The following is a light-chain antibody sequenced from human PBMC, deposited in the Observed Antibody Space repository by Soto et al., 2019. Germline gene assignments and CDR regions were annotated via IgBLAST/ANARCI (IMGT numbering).Light chain of an antibody. CDR1: SSDVGGYNY. CDR2: EVS. V-gene: IGLV2-14*01. CDR3: SSYTSSSTSVV. J-gene: IGLJ2*01. Sequence: QSALTQPASVSGSPGQSITISCTGTSSDVGGYNYVSWYQQHPGKAPKLMIYEVSNRPSGVSNRFSGSKSGNTASLTISGLQAEDEADYYCSSYTSSSTSVVFCGGTKVTVL.